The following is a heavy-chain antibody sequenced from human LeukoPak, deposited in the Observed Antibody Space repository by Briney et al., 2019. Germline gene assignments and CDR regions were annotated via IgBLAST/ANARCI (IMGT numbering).Heavy chain of an antibody. Sequence: ASVKVSCKASGYTITSYGINWMRQAPGHGVEWMGWISASNGDTNYAQMLQGRLTMTTDTPTTTAYLEVRNLKSDDTAVYFCARVPQSGSYFDYWGQGTLVTVSS. J-gene: IGHJ4*02. CDR2: ISASNGDT. CDR3: ARVPQSGSYFDY. D-gene: IGHD3-3*01. CDR1: GYTITSYG. V-gene: IGHV1-18*01.